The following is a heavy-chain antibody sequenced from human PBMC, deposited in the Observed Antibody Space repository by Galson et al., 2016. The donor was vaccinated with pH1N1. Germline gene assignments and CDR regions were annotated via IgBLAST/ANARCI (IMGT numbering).Heavy chain of an antibody. D-gene: IGHD2-2*01. CDR3: ARVGGSSEWEYYFGY. CDR2: IYSGGST. CDR1: GFTVSSNY. V-gene: IGHV3-66*02. J-gene: IGHJ4*02. Sequence: SLRLSCAASGFTVSSNYMSWVRQAPGKGLEWVSIIYSGGSTYYADSVKGRFTISRDNSKNTLYLQMNSLRAEDTAVYYCARVGGSSEWEYYFGYWGQGTLVTVSS.